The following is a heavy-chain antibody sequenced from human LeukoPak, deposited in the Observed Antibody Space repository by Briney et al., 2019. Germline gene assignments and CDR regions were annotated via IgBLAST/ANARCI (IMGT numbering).Heavy chain of an antibody. J-gene: IGHJ4*02. CDR3: ARDGLVDTPMGAGY. Sequence: PGGSLRLSCAASGFTFDDYDMSWARQAPGKGLEWVSGINWNGGSTGYADSVKGRFTISRDNAKNYLYLQMNSLRAEDTALYYCARDGLVDTPMGAGYWGQGTLVTVSS. CDR1: GFTFDDYD. D-gene: IGHD5-18*01. CDR2: INWNGGST. V-gene: IGHV3-20*04.